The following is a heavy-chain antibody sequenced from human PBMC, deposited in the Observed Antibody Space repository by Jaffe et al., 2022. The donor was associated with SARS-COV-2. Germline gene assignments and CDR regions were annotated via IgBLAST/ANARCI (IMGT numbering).Heavy chain of an antibody. D-gene: IGHD3-16*01. CDR2: IYGGGDRT. Sequence: EVQLLESGGGLVQPGGSLRLSCTASGFTFSTYAMTWVRQAPGKGLEWVSSIYGGGDRTYYADSVRGRFTISRDNSKNTLYLQMSSLRAEDTAVYYCAKDGGLWGTAWSFDTWGQGTPVTVSS. CDR3: AKDGGLWGTAWSFDT. J-gene: IGHJ4*02. CDR1: GFTFSTYA. V-gene: IGHV3-23*01.